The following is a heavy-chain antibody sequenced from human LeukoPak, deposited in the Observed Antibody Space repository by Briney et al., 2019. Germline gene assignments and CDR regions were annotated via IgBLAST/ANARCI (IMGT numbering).Heavy chain of an antibody. V-gene: IGHV3-48*01. J-gene: IGHJ4*02. Sequence: GGSLRLSCEASGFNFNIYSMNWVRQAPGKGLEWVSYITGSSAPIYYGDSVKGRFTISRDNAKNSLFLQMNSLRVEDTAVYYCARGLQWGFDWWGQGTLVTVSS. CDR2: ITGSSAPI. D-gene: IGHD6-19*01. CDR1: GFNFNIYS. CDR3: ARGLQWGFDW.